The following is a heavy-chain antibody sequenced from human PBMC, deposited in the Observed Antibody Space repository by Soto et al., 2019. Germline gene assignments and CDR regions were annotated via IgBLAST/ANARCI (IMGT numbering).Heavy chain of an antibody. D-gene: IGHD2-15*01. CDR1: GFIFSNAW. CDR3: ATGGYHFDY. Sequence: LRLSCEGSGFIFSNAWMNWVRQAPGKGLEWVGRIKSEPNGGTTDYAAPVKGRFTVSRDDSKRTVYLQMNSLKAEDTAVYYCATGGYHFDYWGQGTLVTVS. V-gene: IGHV3-15*01. J-gene: IGHJ4*02. CDR2: IKSEPNGGTT.